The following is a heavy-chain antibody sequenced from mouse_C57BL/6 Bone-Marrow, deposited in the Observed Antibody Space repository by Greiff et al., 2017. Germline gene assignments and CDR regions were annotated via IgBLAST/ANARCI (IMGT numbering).Heavy chain of an antibody. CDR3: ARPRVLASWLAY. CDR2: ISSGSSTI. Sequence: EVQLVESGGGLVKPGGSLKLSCAASGFTFSDYGMHWVRQAPEKGLEWVAYISSGSSTIYYADTVKGRFTISRDNAENTLFLQMTSLKSEDTAMYDCARPRVLASWLAYWGQGTLVTVSA. V-gene: IGHV5-17*01. CDR1: GFTFSDYG. J-gene: IGHJ3*01. D-gene: IGHD6-1*01.